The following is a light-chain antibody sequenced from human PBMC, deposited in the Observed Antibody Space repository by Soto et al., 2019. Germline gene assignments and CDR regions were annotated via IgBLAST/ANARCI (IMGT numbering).Light chain of an antibody. CDR3: QQRSDWPST. J-gene: IGKJ4*01. CDR1: QSVSRY. V-gene: IGKV3-11*01. Sequence: DIVLTQSPATLSLSPGERATLSCRASQSVSRYLAWYQQKPGQAPRLLIYDASNRATGIPARFSGSGSGTDFTLTISSLEPKDFAVYYCQQRSDWPSTFGGGTKVEI. CDR2: DAS.